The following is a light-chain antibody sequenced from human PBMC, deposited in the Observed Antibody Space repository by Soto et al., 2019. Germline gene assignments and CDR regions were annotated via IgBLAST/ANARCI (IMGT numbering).Light chain of an antibody. CDR2: SAS. J-gene: IGKJ5*01. CDR1: QDIASW. V-gene: IGKV1-12*01. Sequence: DIRMSQSPSSVSGSVGDRVSMTCRASQDIASWLSWYQQRPGKAPVLLIFSASILQSGVSSRFSGSGAGTEFNLTINSLQPEDFGVYYCQQAHNLPVTFGGGTRLEIK. CDR3: QQAHNLPVT.